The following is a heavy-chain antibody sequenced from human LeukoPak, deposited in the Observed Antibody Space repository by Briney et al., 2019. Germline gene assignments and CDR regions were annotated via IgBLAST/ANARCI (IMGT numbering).Heavy chain of an antibody. CDR1: GGTFISYA. J-gene: IGHJ5*02. V-gene: IGHV1-69*05. Sequence: SVKVSCKASGGTFISYAISWVRQAPGQGREWMGRIIPIFGTANYAQKFQGRVTITTAESASTAYMELSSLRSEDTAVYYCARVNPEDFWSGYSNWFDPWGQGTLVTVSS. CDR3: ARVNPEDFWSGYSNWFDP. CDR2: IIPIFGTA. D-gene: IGHD3-3*01.